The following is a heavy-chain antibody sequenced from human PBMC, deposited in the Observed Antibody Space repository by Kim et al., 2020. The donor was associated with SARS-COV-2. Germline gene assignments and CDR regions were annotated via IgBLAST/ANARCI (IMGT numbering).Heavy chain of an antibody. CDR1: GFTFSSHW. J-gene: IGHJ4*02. Sequence: GGSLRLSCAASGFTFSSHWMHWVRQAPGKGLVWVSSINSDGSTTSYADSVKGRFTISRDNAKNTLYLQMNSLRAEDTAVYYCARRSMTGGYDYFDNWGQG. V-gene: IGHV3-74*01. D-gene: IGHD3-9*01. CDR2: INSDGSTT. CDR3: ARRSMTGGYDYFDN.